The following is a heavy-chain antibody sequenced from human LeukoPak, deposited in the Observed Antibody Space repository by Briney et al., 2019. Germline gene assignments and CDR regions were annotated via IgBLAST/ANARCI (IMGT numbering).Heavy chain of an antibody. Sequence: SQTLSLTCTVSGGSVSSGSYYWTWIRQPAGKGLEWIGRIYTSGITNYNPSLKSRVTISLDTSKNQFSLKLSSVTAADTAVYYCARDRDTGWFDPWGQGTLVTVSS. D-gene: IGHD2-8*02. CDR1: GGSVSSGSYY. J-gene: IGHJ5*02. CDR3: ARDRDTGWFDP. V-gene: IGHV4-61*02. CDR2: IYTSGIT.